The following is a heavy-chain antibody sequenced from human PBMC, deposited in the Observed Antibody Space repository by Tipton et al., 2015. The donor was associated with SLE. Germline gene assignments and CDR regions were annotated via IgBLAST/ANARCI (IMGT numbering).Heavy chain of an antibody. CDR2: INTIGST. V-gene: IGHV4-4*02. D-gene: IGHD4-17*01. CDR1: GDSISNNNW. CDR3: ARWWDRDHGDYVEHSLDY. J-gene: IGHJ4*02. Sequence: TLSLTCAVSGDSISNNNWWTWVRQRPGKGLEWIGRINTIGSTSYNPSLKSRLTISRDTSKNQFSLKLNSVTAADTAVYYCARWWDRDHGDYVEHSLDYWGQGTLVTVSS.